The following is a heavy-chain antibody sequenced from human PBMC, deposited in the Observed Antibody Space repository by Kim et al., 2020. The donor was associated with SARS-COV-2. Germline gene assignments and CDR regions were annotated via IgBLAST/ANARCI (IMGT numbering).Heavy chain of an antibody. Sequence: GGSLRLSCAASGFTFDDYTMHWVRQAPGKGLEWVSLISCDGGSTYYADSVKGRFTISRDNSKNSLYLQMNSLRTEDTALYYCAKDIFDGYNDYYGMDVWGQGTTVTVSS. CDR2: ISCDGGST. CDR1: GFTFDDYT. CDR3: AKDIFDGYNDYYGMDV. D-gene: IGHD5-12*01. J-gene: IGHJ6*01. V-gene: IGHV3-43*01.